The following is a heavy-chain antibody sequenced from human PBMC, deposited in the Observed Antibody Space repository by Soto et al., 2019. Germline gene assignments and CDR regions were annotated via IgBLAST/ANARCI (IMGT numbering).Heavy chain of an antibody. Sequence: SETLSLTCAVYGGSFSGYYWSWIRQPPGKGLEWIGEINHSGSTNYNPSLKSRVTISVDTSKNQFSLKLRSVTAADTAVYYCARNVFDSATTSFDYWGQGTLVNVSS. V-gene: IGHV4-34*01. CDR2: INHSGST. CDR3: ARNVFDSATTSFDY. D-gene: IGHD3-9*01. CDR1: GGSFSGYY. J-gene: IGHJ4*02.